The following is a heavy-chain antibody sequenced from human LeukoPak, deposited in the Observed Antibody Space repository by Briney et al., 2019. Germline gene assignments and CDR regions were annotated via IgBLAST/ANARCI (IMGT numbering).Heavy chain of an antibody. CDR2: INAGNGNT. D-gene: IGHD6-19*01. CDR1: GYTFTSYA. V-gene: IGHV1-3*01. CDR3: ARRAVAGTGENWFDP. J-gene: IGHJ5*02. Sequence: ASVTVSCTASGYTFTSYAMHWVRQAPGQRLEWMGWINAGNGNTKYSQKFQGRVTITRDTSASTAYMELSSLRSEDTAVYYCARRAVAGTGENWFDPWGQGTLVTVSS.